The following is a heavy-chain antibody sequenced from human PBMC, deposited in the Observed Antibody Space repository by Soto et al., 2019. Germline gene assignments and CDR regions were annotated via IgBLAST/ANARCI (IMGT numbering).Heavy chain of an antibody. D-gene: IGHD3-10*01. CDR3: AGVTWFRGLDV. Sequence: SQTLSLTCAISGDSVSSKRAAWSGIRQSPSRGLEGLGRTYYKSKRNNDYALSVKSRITISPDTSQNLFSLDLDSVTPEDTAVYYCAGVTWFRGLDVWGQGTPVTVSS. CDR1: GDSVSSKRAA. CDR2: TYYKSKRNN. J-gene: IGHJ6*02. V-gene: IGHV6-1*01.